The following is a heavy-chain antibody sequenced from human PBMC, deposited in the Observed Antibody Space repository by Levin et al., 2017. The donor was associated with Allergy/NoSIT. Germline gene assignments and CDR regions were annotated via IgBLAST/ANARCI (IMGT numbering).Heavy chain of an antibody. V-gene: IGHV4-59*01. CDR2: IYYSGST. CDR3: ARAGHYGYYFEY. CDR1: GGSIRSYY. D-gene: IGHD3-10*01. J-gene: IGHJ4*02. Sequence: SQTLSLPCTVSGGSIRSYYWSWIRQPPGKGLEWIGYIYYSGSTDYNPSLNSRVIISVDTSKNQFSLKLRSVTAADTAVYYCARAGHYGYYFEYWGQGTLVTVSS.